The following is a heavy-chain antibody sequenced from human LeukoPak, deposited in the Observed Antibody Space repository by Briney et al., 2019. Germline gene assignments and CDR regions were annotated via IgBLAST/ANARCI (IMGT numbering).Heavy chain of an antibody. V-gene: IGHV1-18*01. Sequence: ASVKVSCKASGYTFTSYGISWVRQAPGQGLEWMGWISAYNGNANYAQKLQGRVTMTTDTSTSTAYMELRSLRSDDTAVYYCARVRSGYDPADYWGQGTLVTVSS. CDR2: ISAYNGNA. CDR3: ARVRSGYDPADY. J-gene: IGHJ4*02. CDR1: GYTFTSYG. D-gene: IGHD5-12*01.